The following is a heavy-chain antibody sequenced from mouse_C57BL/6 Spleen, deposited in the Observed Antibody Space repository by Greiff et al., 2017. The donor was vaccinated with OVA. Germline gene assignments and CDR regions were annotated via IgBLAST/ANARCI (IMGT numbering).Heavy chain of an antibody. CDR1: GYTFTSYW. D-gene: IGHD3-2*02. V-gene: IGHV1-64*01. CDR3: ARRKLDSSGFDY. CDR2: IHPNSGST. J-gene: IGHJ2*01. Sequence: QVQLQQSGAELVKPGASVKLSCKASGYTFTSYWMHWVKQRPGQGLEWIGMIHPNSGSTNYNEKFKSKATLTVDKSSSTAYMQLSSLTSEDSAVYYCARRKLDSSGFDYWGQGTTLTVSS.